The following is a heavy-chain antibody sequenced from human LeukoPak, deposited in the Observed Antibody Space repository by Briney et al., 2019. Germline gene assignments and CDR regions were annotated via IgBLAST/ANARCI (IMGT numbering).Heavy chain of an antibody. D-gene: IGHD2-15*01. V-gene: IGHV1-69*04. J-gene: IGHJ4*02. Sequence: SVKVSCKASGGTFSSYAISWLRQAPGQGLEWMGRIIPILNIANYAQKFQGRVTITADKSTSTACMDLSSLRSEDTAVYYCAREYCSGGSCYNYFDYWGQGTLVTVSS. CDR2: IIPILNIA. CDR3: AREYCSGGSCYNYFDY. CDR1: GGTFSSYA.